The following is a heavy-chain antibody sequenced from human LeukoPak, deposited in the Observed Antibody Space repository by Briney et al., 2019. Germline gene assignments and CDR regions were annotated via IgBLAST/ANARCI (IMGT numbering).Heavy chain of an antibody. CDR3: AKDFGPSGIAAPDY. V-gene: IGHV3-30*02. CDR2: IRYDGSNK. J-gene: IGHJ4*02. Sequence: GGSLRLSCAASGFTFSSYGMHWVRQAPGKGLEWVAFIRYDGSNKYYADSVKGRFTISRDNSKNTLYLQMNSLRAEDTAVYYCAKDFGPSGIAAPDYWGQRTLVTVSS. CDR1: GFTFSSYG. D-gene: IGHD6-6*01.